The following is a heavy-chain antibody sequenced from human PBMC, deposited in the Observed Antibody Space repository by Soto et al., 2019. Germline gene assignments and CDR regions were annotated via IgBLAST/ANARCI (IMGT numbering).Heavy chain of an antibody. J-gene: IGHJ4*02. Sequence: GGSLRLSCAASGFTFSSYAMCWVRQATGKGLEWVSAISGSGGSTYYADSVKGRFTTSRDNSTNTLYLQMNCQRTEDTAVYYCATYYGSGSYYNRDYWGQGTRVTVSS. CDR3: ATYYGSGSYYNRDY. CDR2: ISGSGGST. D-gene: IGHD3-10*01. V-gene: IGHV3-23*01. CDR1: GFTFSSYA.